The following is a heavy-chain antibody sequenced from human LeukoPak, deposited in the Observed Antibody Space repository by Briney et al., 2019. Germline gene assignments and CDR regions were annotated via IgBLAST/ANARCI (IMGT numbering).Heavy chain of an antibody. CDR3: ARAIGSIAFDAFDI. CDR1: GFTFSTYC. V-gene: IGHV3-7*01. J-gene: IGHJ3*02. Sequence: GGSLRLSCAASGFTFSTYCMSWVRQAPGKGLEGVANIKQDGSEKYYVDSVTGRFTISRDNAKNSLYLQMNSLRAEDTAVYDCARAIGSIAFDAFDIWGQGTMVTVSS. D-gene: IGHD6-6*01. CDR2: IKQDGSEK.